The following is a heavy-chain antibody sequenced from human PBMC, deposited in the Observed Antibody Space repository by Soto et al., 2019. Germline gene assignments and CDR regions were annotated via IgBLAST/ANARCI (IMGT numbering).Heavy chain of an antibody. Sequence: SVKVSCKASGGTFSSYAISWVRQAPGQGLEWMGGIIPIFGTANYAQKFQGRVTITADESTSTAYMELSSLRSEDTAVYYCARDTGDYYDTRYYYYYGMDVWGQGTTVTVSS. CDR3: ARDTGDYYDTRYYYYYGMDV. CDR1: GGTFSSYA. D-gene: IGHD3-22*01. CDR2: IIPIFGTA. V-gene: IGHV1-69*13. J-gene: IGHJ6*02.